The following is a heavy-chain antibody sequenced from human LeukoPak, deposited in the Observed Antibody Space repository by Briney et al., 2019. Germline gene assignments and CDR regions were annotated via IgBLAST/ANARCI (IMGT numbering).Heavy chain of an antibody. CDR2: INHSGST. V-gene: IGHV4-34*01. J-gene: IGHJ4*02. CDR3: ARLYGSGNN. D-gene: IGHD3-10*01. CDR1: GGSFSGYY. Sequence: SETLSLTCAVYGGSFSGYYWSWIRQPPGKGPEGSGEINHSGSTNYNPSLKSRVTISVDTSKNQFSLKLSSVTAADTAVYYCARLYGSGNNWGQGTLVTVSS.